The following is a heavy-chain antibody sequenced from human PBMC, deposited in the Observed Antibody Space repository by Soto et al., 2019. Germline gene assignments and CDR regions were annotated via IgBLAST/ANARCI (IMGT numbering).Heavy chain of an antibody. D-gene: IGHD5-18*01. CDR3: AKDTVNSYGSYYYYGMDV. CDR2: IKQDGSEK. Sequence: GGSLRLSCAASGFTFSSYWMSWVRQAPGKGLEWVANIKQDGSEKYYVDSVKGRFTISRDNAKNSLYLQMNSLRAEDTAVYYCAKDTVNSYGSYYYYGMDVWGQGTTVTVSS. CDR1: GFTFSSYW. J-gene: IGHJ6*02. V-gene: IGHV3-7*03.